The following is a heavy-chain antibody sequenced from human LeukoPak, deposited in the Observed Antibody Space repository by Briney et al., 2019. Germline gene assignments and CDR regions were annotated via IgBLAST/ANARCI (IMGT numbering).Heavy chain of an antibody. D-gene: IGHD3-16*02. Sequence: SVKVSCKASGGTFSSYAISWVRQAPGQGLEWMGXIXXXLGIANYAQKFQGRVTITADKSTSTAYMELSSLRSEDTAVYYCAVPDMITFGGVIARDAFDIWGQGTMVTVSS. CDR1: GGTFSSYA. V-gene: IGHV1-69*04. CDR2: IXXXLGIA. J-gene: IGHJ3*02. CDR3: AVPDMITFGGVIARDAFDI.